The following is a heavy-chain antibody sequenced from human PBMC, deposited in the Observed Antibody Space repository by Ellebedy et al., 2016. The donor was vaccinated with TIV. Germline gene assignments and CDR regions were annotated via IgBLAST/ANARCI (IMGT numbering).Heavy chain of an antibody. D-gene: IGHD4-17*01. Sequence: GESLKISCTASGFTFSSYAMTWVRQAPGKGLECVSVISGSGGSTYYADSVKGRFTISRDNSKNTLYLQMNSLRTEDTAVYYCAKARRGDYVIFGLDVWGQGTTVPVSS. V-gene: IGHV3-23*01. J-gene: IGHJ6*02. CDR1: GFTFSSYA. CDR3: AKARRGDYVIFGLDV. CDR2: ISGSGGST.